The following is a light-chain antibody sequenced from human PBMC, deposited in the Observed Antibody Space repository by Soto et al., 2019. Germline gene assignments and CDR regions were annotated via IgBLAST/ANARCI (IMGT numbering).Light chain of an antibody. J-gene: IGLJ2*01. V-gene: IGLV2-14*01. CDR1: SSDVGGYNY. CDR3: SSYTSRSTLV. Sequence: QSVLTQPASVSGSPGQSITISCTGTSSDVGGYNYVSWYQQHPGKAPKLMIYDVSNRPSGVSNRFSGSKSGNTASLTISGLQAEDEADYYCSSYTSRSTLVFGGGTKVTV. CDR2: DVS.